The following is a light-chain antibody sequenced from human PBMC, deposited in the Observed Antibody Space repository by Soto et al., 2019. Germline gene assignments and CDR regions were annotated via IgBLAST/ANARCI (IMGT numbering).Light chain of an antibody. J-gene: IGKJ1*01. Sequence: DIQMTQSPSSLSASVGDRVTITCRSSETISTYLNWFQQKQGKAPKLLISAASTLQSGVPSRFSGSGSGTAFTLTISSLQPEDFATYYCQQNYSVPVTFGQGTKVEIK. V-gene: IGKV1-39*01. CDR3: QQNYSVPVT. CDR2: AAS. CDR1: ETISTY.